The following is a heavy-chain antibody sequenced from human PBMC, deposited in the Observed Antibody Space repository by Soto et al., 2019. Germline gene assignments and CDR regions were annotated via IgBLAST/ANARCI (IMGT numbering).Heavy chain of an antibody. CDR1: GYTFTSYA. D-gene: IGHD1-7*01. J-gene: IGHJ5*02. V-gene: IGHV1-3*01. Sequence: ASVKVSCKASGYTFTSYAMNWVRQAPGQMLEWMGWINAGNGNTKYSQKFQGRVTITRDTSASTAYMQLSSLRSEDTAVYYCARGLTGTTISWFDRLGQGTLVTVSS. CDR2: INAGNGNT. CDR3: ARGLTGTTISWFDR.